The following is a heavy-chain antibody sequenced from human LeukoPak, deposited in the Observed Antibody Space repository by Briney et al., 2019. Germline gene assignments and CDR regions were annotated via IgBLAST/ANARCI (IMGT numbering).Heavy chain of an antibody. CDR1: GGSITSGSYY. CDR3: ATSASSGSNYFDP. Sequence: SETLSLTCTVSGGSITSGSYYWTWIRQPAGKGLEWVGRIHSSGSTNYNPSLNSRVTVSAGTSNNQFSLKLSSVTAADTAIYYCATSASSGSNYFDPWGQGILVTVSS. V-gene: IGHV4-61*02. J-gene: IGHJ5*02. D-gene: IGHD4/OR15-4a*01. CDR2: IHSSGST.